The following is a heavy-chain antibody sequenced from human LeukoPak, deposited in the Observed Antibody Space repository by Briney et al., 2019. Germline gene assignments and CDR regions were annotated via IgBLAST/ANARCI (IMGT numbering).Heavy chain of an antibody. V-gene: IGHV3-33*01. CDR2: IWYDGSNK. D-gene: IGHD3-16*02. Sequence: PGGSLRLSCAASGFTFSSYGMHWVRQAPGKGLEWVAVIWYDGSNKYYADSVKGRFTISRDNSKNTLYLQMNSLRAEDTAVYYCARGGVLDDYVWGGYRYIPDYYYGMDVWGQGTTVTVSS. CDR3: ARGGVLDDYVWGGYRYIPDYYYGMDV. CDR1: GFTFSSYG. J-gene: IGHJ6*02.